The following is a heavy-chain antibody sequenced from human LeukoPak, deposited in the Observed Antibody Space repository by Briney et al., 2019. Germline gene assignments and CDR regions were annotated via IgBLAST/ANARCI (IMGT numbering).Heavy chain of an antibody. CDR3: ARARYSYGHDAFDI. J-gene: IGHJ3*02. D-gene: IGHD5-18*01. CDR2: IYYSGST. CDR1: GGSISSYY. V-gene: IGHV4-59*01. Sequence: SETLSLTCTVSGGSISSYYWSWIRQPPGKGLVWIGYIYYSGSTNYNPSLKSRVTISVDASKNQFSLKLSSVTAADTAVYYCARARYSYGHDAFDIWGQGTMVTVSS.